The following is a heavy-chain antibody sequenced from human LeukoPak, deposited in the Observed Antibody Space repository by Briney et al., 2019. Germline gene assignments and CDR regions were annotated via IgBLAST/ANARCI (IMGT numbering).Heavy chain of an antibody. D-gene: IGHD6-19*01. Sequence: ASVKVSCKASGYTFTGYYMHWVRQAPGQGLEWMGWINPNSGGTNYAQKFQGRVTMTRDTSISTAYMELSRLRSDDTAVYYCAGDRYAYSSGWYYFDYWGQGTLVTVSS. CDR3: AGDRYAYSSGWYYFDY. CDR2: INPNSGGT. CDR1: GYTFTGYY. V-gene: IGHV1-2*02. J-gene: IGHJ4*02.